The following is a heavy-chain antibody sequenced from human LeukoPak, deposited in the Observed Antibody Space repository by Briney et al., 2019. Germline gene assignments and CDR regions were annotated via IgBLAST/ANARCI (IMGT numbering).Heavy chain of an antibody. CDR3: ARVGGH. D-gene: IGHD3-10*01. CDR1: GLTVSKNY. CDR2: IYSGGST. J-gene: IGHJ4*02. Sequence: GGSLRLSCAASGLTVSKNYMSWVRQAPGKGLESVSVIYSGGSTYYADSVRGRFTISRGNSKNTLYLQMNSLRVEDTAVYYCARVGGHWGQGTLVTVSS. V-gene: IGHV3-53*01.